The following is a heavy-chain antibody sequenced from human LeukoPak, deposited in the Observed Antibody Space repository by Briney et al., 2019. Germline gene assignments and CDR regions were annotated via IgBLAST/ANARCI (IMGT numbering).Heavy chain of an antibody. V-gene: IGHV3-21*01. Sequence: GGSLRPSCAASGFTFSSYSMHWVRQAPGKGLEWVSSISSSSSYIYYADSVKGRFTISRDNAKNSLYLQRNSLRAEDTAVYYCARAPLMATTPFDYWGQGTLVTVSS. CDR1: GFTFSSYS. CDR3: ARAPLMATTPFDY. J-gene: IGHJ4*02. D-gene: IGHD5-24*01. CDR2: ISSSSSYI.